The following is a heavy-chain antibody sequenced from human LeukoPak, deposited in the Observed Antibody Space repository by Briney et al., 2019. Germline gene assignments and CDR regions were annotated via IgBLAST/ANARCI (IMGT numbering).Heavy chain of an antibody. Sequence: NPSETLSLTCTVSGGSITNYYWSWIRQPPGKGLEWIGFSYYNGNTNYNPSLKSRVTISVDTSKNQFSLKLSSVTAADTAVYYCARGFYGSGSYSPPYYCMDVWGKGTTVTISS. J-gene: IGHJ6*03. V-gene: IGHV4-59*01. CDR1: GGSITNYY. CDR2: SYYNGNT. CDR3: ARGFYGSGSYSPPYYCMDV. D-gene: IGHD3-10*01.